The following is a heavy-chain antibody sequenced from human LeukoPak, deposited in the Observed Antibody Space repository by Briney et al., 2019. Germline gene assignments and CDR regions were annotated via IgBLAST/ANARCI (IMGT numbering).Heavy chain of an antibody. D-gene: IGHD3-22*01. V-gene: IGHV3-23*01. CDR2: ISGSGGTT. CDR1: GFTFSSYA. J-gene: IGHJ4*02. CDR3: AKRRDSSGYYYFYY. Sequence: GGSLRLSCAASGFTFSSYAMSWVRQAPGKGLEGVSGISGSGGTTFYADSVKGRFTISRDNSKNTLYLQMNSLRAEDTAVYYCAKRRDSSGYYYFYYWGQGTLVTVSS.